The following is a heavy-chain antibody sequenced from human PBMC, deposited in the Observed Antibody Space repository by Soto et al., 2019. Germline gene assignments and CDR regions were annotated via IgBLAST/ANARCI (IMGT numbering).Heavy chain of an antibody. Sequence: GESLKISCKATGYSFTNYWIGWVRQMPGKGLEGMGTIYPGDSDTRYGPAFEGQVTISADKSITTAYLQWSSLKASDTAVYFCARRRQYCTIKIFLAHYYYTLDVWGQGTTVTVSS. D-gene: IGHD2-8*01. CDR3: ARRRQYCTIKIFLAHYYYTLDV. J-gene: IGHJ6*02. CDR1: GYSFTNYW. V-gene: IGHV5-51*01. CDR2: IYPGDSDT.